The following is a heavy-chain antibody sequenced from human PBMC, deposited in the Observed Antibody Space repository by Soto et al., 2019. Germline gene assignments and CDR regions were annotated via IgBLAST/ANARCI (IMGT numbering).Heavy chain of an antibody. CDR1: GFMFKSYV. D-gene: IGHD3-16*01. CDR3: ARWGTTGGFDL. CDR2: TSYDGNNK. Sequence: QLQLVESGGGVVQPGTSLRLSCTASGFMFKSYVMHWVRQAPGEGLEWVALTSYDGNNKYYGDSVKGRFTVSRDNSKNTLHLQMESLRPEDKAGYDWARWGTTGGFDLWGQGTLVSVSS. V-gene: IGHV3-30*19. J-gene: IGHJ4*02.